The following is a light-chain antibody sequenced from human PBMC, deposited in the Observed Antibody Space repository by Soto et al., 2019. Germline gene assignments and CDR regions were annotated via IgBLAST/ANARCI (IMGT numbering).Light chain of an antibody. V-gene: IGKV1-39*01. CDR2: AAS. J-gene: IGKJ5*01. Sequence: DIPMTQSPSSLSASVGDRVTITCRASQSIGSYLNWYHQKPGKAPKLLIYAASNLQSGVPSRFSGSGSGTDFTLTISSLQPEDFATYYCQHSYSTPTFGQGTRLEIK. CDR3: QHSYSTPT. CDR1: QSIGSY.